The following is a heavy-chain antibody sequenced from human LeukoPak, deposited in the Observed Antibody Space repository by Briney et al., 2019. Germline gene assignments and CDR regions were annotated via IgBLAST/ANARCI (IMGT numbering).Heavy chain of an antibody. CDR1: GFTFSSYA. CDR3: ARDPDDSVFAY. V-gene: IGHV3-30-3*01. CDR2: ISYDGSNK. Sequence: GGSLRLSCAASGFTFSSYAMHWVRQAPGKGLEWVAVISYDGSNKYYADSVKGRFTISRDNSKNTLYLQMNSLRAEDTAVYYCARDPDDSVFAYWGQGTLATVSS. J-gene: IGHJ4*02. D-gene: IGHD3-22*01.